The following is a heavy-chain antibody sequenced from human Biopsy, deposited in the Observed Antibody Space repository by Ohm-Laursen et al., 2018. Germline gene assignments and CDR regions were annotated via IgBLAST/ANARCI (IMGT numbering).Heavy chain of an antibody. J-gene: IGHJ4*02. Sequence: ASVKVSCKASGYSFTSYYMHWVRQAPGQGLECMGMINPSGSTTSYPQIFQGRVTMTRDTSKSTVYMELSSLRSADTAVYFCARNTGWYGDLYYFDYWGQGTLVTVSS. CDR2: INPSGSTT. CDR3: ARNTGWYGDLYYFDY. V-gene: IGHV1-46*01. D-gene: IGHD6-19*01. CDR1: GYSFTSYY.